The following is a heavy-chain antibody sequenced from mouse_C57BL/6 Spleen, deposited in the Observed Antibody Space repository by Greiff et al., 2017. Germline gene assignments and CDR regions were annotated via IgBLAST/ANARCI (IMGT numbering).Heavy chain of an antibody. CDR1: GFNIKDYY. Sequence: DVKLQESGAELVRPGASVKLSCTASGFNIKDYYMHWVKQRPEQGLEWIGRIDPEDGDTEYAPKFQGKATMTADTSSNTAYLQLSNLTSEDTAVYYCTTPYGSSSYWYFDVWGTGTTVTVSS. CDR2: IDPEDGDT. V-gene: IGHV14-1*01. D-gene: IGHD1-1*01. J-gene: IGHJ1*03. CDR3: TTPYGSSSYWYFDV.